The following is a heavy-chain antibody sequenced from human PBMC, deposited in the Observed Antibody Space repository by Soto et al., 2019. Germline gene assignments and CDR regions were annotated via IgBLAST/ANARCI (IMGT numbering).Heavy chain of an antibody. J-gene: IGHJ6*02. CDR3: ARTTVVTGDWGNNYYGMDV. Sequence: QALSLPCSISGDSVSSNSAACNLIRHSPSRGLEWLGRTYYRSKWYNDYAVSVKSRITINPDTSKNQFSLQLNSVTPEDTAVYYCARTTVVTGDWGNNYYGMDVWGQGTTVTVSS. V-gene: IGHV6-1*01. CDR1: GDSVSSNSAA. D-gene: IGHD4-17*01. CDR2: TYYRSKWYN.